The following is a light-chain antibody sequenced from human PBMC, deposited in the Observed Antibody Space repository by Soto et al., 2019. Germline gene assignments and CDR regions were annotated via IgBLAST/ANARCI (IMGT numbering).Light chain of an antibody. Sequence: EITVKHSPATLSVSPWEGATLSFRASQSVRSNLAWYQQKPGQAPRLVIYGASTRASGVPARFSGSGSGTEFTLTISSVQSEDFAVYYCQQYDRWWTFGQGTKVDIK. CDR2: GAS. CDR3: QQYDRWWT. J-gene: IGKJ1*01. CDR1: QSVRSN. V-gene: IGKV3D-15*01.